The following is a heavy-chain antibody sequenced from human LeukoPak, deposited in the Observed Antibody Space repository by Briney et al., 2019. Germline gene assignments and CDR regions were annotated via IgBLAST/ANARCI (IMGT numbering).Heavy chain of an antibody. J-gene: IGHJ4*02. CDR3: ARETSSGWYLSFDY. CDR1: GFTFSSYT. D-gene: IGHD6-19*01. V-gene: IGHV3-30-3*01. CDR2: IPYDGSNK. Sequence: GGSLRLSCAASGFTFSSYTMYWVRQAPGKGLEWVAVIPYDGSNKYYADSVKGPFTISRDNSKNTLHLQMNSLRAEDTAVYYCARETSSGWYLSFDYWGQGTLVTVSS.